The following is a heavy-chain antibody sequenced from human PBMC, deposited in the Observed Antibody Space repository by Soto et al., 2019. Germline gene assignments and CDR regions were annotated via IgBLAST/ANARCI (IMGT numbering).Heavy chain of an antibody. V-gene: IGHV3-53*01. CDR1: GLTISGKKY. J-gene: IGHJ3*01. D-gene: IGHD1-1*01. Sequence: ESGGGLIQPGESLRLSCAAFGLTISGKKYVAWVRQAPGKGLEWVSALYDVDGSFYADSVTGRFTTSSDSSKTTVYLQMNVLGPDDTAVYYCATWHEREHAFDVWGQGTTVTISS. CDR2: LYDVDGS. CDR3: ATWHEREHAFDV.